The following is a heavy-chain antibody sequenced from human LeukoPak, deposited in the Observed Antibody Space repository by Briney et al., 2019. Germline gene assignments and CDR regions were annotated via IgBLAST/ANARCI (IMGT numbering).Heavy chain of an antibody. Sequence: ASVKVSYKASGYTFTSYAMHWVRQAPGQRLEWMGWINAGNGNTKYSQKFQGRVTITRDTSASTAYMELSSLRSEDTAVYYCASTDCSGGSCYTIDYWGQGTLVTVSS. J-gene: IGHJ4*02. CDR1: GYTFTSYA. CDR3: ASTDCSGGSCYTIDY. D-gene: IGHD2-15*01. CDR2: INAGNGNT. V-gene: IGHV1-3*01.